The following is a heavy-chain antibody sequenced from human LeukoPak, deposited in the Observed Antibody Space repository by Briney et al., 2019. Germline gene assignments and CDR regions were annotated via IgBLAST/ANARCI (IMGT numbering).Heavy chain of an antibody. J-gene: IGHJ3*02. Sequence: SETLSLTCTVSGGSISSYYWRWIRQPPGKGWEGVGDIYYSGSTNYNPSLKSPVTISVDTSKNQFSLKLSSVTAADTAVYYCARVVPAAMGDAFDIWGQGTMVPVSS. D-gene: IGHD2-2*01. CDR1: GGSISSYY. CDR3: ARVVPAAMGDAFDI. V-gene: IGHV4-59*01. CDR2: IYYSGST.